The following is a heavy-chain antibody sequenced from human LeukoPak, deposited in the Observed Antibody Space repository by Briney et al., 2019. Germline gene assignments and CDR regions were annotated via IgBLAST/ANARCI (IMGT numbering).Heavy chain of an antibody. D-gene: IGHD3-22*01. CDR3: AKDNLDYYDSSGYLDAFDI. J-gene: IGHJ3*02. CDR1: GITFSSYA. CDR2: ISGSGGST. Sequence: GGSLRLSCATSGITFSSYAMSWVRQAPGKGLEWVSAISGSGGSTYYADSVKGRFTISRDNSKNTLYLQMNSLRAEDTAVYYCAKDNLDYYDSSGYLDAFDIWGQGTMVTVSS. V-gene: IGHV3-23*01.